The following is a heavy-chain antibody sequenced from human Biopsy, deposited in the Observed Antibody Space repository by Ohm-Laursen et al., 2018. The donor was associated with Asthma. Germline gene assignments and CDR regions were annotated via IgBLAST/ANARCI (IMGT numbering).Heavy chain of an antibody. CDR1: GGSIRSSTYY. V-gene: IGHV4-39*07. J-gene: IGHJ5*02. CDR2: VYYRGST. D-gene: IGHD4-17*01. CDR3: ARTTYGHDGFDP. Sequence: TLSLTCTVSGGSIRSSTYYWGWIRQPPGKGLEWIGSVYYRGSTYYNPSLKSRVSISLDTSKNQFSLSLTSVTAADTAVYYCARTTYGHDGFDPWGQGTLVTVSS.